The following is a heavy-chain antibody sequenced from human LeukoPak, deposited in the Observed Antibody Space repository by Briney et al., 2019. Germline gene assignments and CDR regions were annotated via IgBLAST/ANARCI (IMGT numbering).Heavy chain of an antibody. CDR2: ISYDGSNK. CDR3: ASSPEERSALDY. D-gene: IGHD2-15*01. CDR1: GFTFSSYA. Sequence: PGRSLRLCCAASGFTFSSYAMRWVRQAPGKGLEWVAVISYDGSNKYYADSVKGRFTISRDNSKNTLYLQMNSLRAEDTAVYYCASSPEERSALDYWGQGTLVTVSS. J-gene: IGHJ4*02. V-gene: IGHV3-30-3*01.